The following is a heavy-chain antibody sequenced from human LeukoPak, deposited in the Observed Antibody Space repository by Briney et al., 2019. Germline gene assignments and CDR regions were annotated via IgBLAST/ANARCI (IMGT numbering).Heavy chain of an antibody. V-gene: IGHV3-15*05. Sequence: PGGSLRLSCAASGFSFSNAWMRWVRQAPGKGLEWVGRIKSKTNGETTDYAAPVKGRFTISRDDSKSTLYLQMNSLKTEDTAVYYCARGGTYQPLLGYWGQGTLVTVSS. CDR2: IKSKTNGETT. CDR3: ARGGTYQPLLGY. CDR1: GFSFSNAW. D-gene: IGHD2-2*01. J-gene: IGHJ4*02.